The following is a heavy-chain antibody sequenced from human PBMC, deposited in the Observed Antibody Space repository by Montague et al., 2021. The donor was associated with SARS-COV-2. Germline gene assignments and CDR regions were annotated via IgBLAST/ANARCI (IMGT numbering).Heavy chain of an antibody. V-gene: IGHV4-4*07. CDR3: ARDWESVPATVTN. CDR2: VSASWTI. D-gene: IGHD4-17*01. J-gene: IGHJ4*02. CDR1: GGSISNYY. Sequence: SETLSLTCTVSGGSISNYYWSWIRQPAGKGLDWIGRVSASWTINFNPSLRSRITMSVDTSKNQFSLKLSSVTAADTAVYFCARDWESVPATVTNWGQGTMVTVSS.